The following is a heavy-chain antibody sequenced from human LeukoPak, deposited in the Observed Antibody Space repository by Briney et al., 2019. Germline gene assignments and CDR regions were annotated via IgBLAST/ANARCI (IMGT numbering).Heavy chain of an antibody. D-gene: IGHD6-13*01. J-gene: IGHJ4*02. V-gene: IGHV3-30*01. CDR2: MSNDGSLQ. CDR1: GFSFSGSS. CDR3: ASHSNSWTSLAY. Sequence: GGSLRLSCAASGFSFSGSSMHWVRQAPGKVLEWVAVMSNDGSLQYYADSLEGRFIISRDNSKNTLYLQMNSLRAEDTAMYYCASHSNSWTSLAYWGQGTLVTVSS.